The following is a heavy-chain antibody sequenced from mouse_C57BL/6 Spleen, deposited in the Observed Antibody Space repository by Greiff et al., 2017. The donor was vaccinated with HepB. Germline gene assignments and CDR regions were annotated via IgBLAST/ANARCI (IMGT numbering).Heavy chain of an antibody. V-gene: IGHV1-82*01. J-gene: IGHJ2*01. Sequence: QVQLQQSGPELVKPGASVKISCKASGYAFSSSWMNWVKQRPGKGLEWIGRIYPGDGDTNYNGKFKGKATLTADKSSSTAYMQLSRLTSEDSAVYFCAKGGTTVVGFDYWGQGTTLTVSS. D-gene: IGHD1-1*01. CDR2: IYPGDGDT. CDR1: GYAFSSSW. CDR3: AKGGTTVVGFDY.